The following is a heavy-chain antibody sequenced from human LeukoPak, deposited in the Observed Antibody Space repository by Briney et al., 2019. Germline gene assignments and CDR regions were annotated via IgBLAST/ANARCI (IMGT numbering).Heavy chain of an antibody. J-gene: IGHJ4*02. CDR3: ARSARDPLNFDY. V-gene: IGHV1-3*01. Sequence: GASVKVSCKASGYTFTSYVIHWVRQAPGQRLDWMGWINAANSHTIYSQKFQGRVTITMGTSANTAYMELSSLRSEDTALYYCARSARDPLNFDYWGQGTLVTVSS. CDR2: INAANSHT. CDR1: GYTFTSYV. D-gene: IGHD5-24*01.